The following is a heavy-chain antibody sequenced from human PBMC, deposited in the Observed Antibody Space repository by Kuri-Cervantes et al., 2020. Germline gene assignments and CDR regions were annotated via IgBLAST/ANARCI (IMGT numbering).Heavy chain of an antibody. V-gene: IGHV3-30*03. CDR2: ISYDGSNK. J-gene: IGHJ6*02. D-gene: IGHD3-10*01. CDR1: GFTFSSYG. CDR3: AGGGITMVRGVIIFFGGMDV. Sequence: GGSLRLSCAASGFTFSSYGMHWVRQAPGKGLEWVAVISYDGSNKYYADSVKGRFTISRDNSKNTLYLQMNSLRAEDTAVYYCAGGGITMVRGVIIFFGGMDVWGQGTTVTVSS.